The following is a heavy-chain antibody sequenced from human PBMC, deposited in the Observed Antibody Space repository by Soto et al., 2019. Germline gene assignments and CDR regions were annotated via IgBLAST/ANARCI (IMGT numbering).Heavy chain of an antibody. D-gene: IGHD6-13*01. Sequence: GGSLRLSCAASGFTFSSYEMNWVRQAPGQGLEWVSYISSSGSTIYYADSVKGRFTISRDNAKNSLYLQMNSLRAEDTAVYYCARPSSSWYYWGQGTLVTVSS. J-gene: IGHJ4*02. CDR2: ISSSGSTI. V-gene: IGHV3-48*03. CDR3: ARPSSSWYY. CDR1: GFTFSSYE.